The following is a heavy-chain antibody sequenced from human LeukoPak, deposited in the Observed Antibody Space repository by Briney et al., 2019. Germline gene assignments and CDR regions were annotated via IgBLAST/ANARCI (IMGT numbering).Heavy chain of an antibody. CDR1: GFALSSHW. Sequence: GRSLRLSCAASGFALSSHWMTWVRQVPGRGPEWVANVDRDGSETYYLDSVKGRFTISKDNAKNSLYLQMNSLRAEDTALYHCARNNGMDVWGQGTTVIVSS. V-gene: IGHV3-7*03. CDR3: ARNNGMDV. J-gene: IGHJ6*02. CDR2: VDRDGSET.